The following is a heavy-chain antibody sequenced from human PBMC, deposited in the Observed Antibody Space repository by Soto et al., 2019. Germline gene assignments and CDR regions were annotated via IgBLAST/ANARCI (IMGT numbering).Heavy chain of an antibody. CDR1: GDSINSDSVY. CDR2: ITYNGRT. CDR3: ARERQVGPSSGRFDP. Sequence: QVHLQESGPGLVKPSQTLSLTCSVNGDSINSDSVYWSWIRQSPGKGLEYIWYITYNGRTFYNPSLKSRVTMSVDTPKNQFSLEVRSVTAADTAVYYCARERQVGPSSGRFDPWGQGTLVTVST. J-gene: IGHJ5*02. V-gene: IGHV4-31*03.